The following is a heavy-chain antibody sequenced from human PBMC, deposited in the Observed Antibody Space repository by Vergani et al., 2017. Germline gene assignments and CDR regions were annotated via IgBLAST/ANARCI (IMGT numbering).Heavy chain of an antibody. CDR1: GFTFDDYA. D-gene: IGHD1-20*01. CDR2: ISWNSGSI. CDR3: AKASPGLINWNPPSL. Sequence: EVQLVESGGGLVQPGRSLRLSCAASGFTFDDYAMHWVRQAPGKGLEWVSGISWNSGSIGYADSVKGRFTISRDNAKNSLYLQMNSLRAEDTALYYCAKASPGLINWNPPSLWGQGTLVTVSS. J-gene: IGHJ4*02. V-gene: IGHV3-9*01.